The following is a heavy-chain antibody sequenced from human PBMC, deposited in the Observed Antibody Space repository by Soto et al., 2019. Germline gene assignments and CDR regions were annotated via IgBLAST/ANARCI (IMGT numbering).Heavy chain of an antibody. V-gene: IGHV2-5*02. J-gene: IGHJ5*02. CDR1: WFSLTTSGVG. CDR3: APPVKPLRRFDP. Sequence: QITLKESGPTLVKPTQTLTLTCTFSWFSLTTSGVGGGWIRPPPGKAPECLALIYGDDDQRYSTSLRIRLTITKDTSKNQVVLTLRHVDPVDTATYFCAPPVKPLRRFDPLGQGTLVTVSS. CDR2: IYGDDDQ. D-gene: IGHD4-17*01.